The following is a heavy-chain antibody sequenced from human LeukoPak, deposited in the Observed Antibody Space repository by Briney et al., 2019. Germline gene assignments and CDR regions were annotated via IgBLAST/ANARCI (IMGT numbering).Heavy chain of an antibody. Sequence: GASVKVSCKASGGTFSSYAISWVRQAPGQGPEWMGRIIPILGITNYAQKFQGRLTITADKSTSTAYMELSSLRSEDTAVYYCARSPDIVVVTAHLDYWGQGTLVTVSS. J-gene: IGHJ4*02. D-gene: IGHD2-21*02. V-gene: IGHV1-69*04. CDR1: GGTFSSYA. CDR2: IIPILGIT. CDR3: ARSPDIVVVTAHLDY.